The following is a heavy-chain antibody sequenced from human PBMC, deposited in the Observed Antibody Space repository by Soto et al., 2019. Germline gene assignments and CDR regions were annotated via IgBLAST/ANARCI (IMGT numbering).Heavy chain of an antibody. D-gene: IGHD3-3*01. CDR1: GGSISSYY. CDR2: IYYSGST. Sequence: SDTLYISCTVSGGSISSYYWIWIRQPPGKGLEWIGYIYYSGSTNYNPSLKSRVTISVDTSKNRFSLKLSSVTAADTAVYYCARGLGTYDFWSGYRTVYNWFDPWGQGTLVTVPS. CDR3: ARGLGTYDFWSGYRTVYNWFDP. V-gene: IGHV4-59*07. J-gene: IGHJ5*02.